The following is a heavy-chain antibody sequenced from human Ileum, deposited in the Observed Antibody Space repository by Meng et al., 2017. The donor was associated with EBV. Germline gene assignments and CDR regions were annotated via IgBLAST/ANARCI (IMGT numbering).Heavy chain of an antibody. V-gene: IGHV3-74*01. CDR1: GLTFSSFW. Sequence: EVPLVEAGGGLVQPGGSLRLSCAVSGLTFSSFWMHWVRQGPGKGLVWVSRINGDGTSTSYADSVKGRFTISRDNAKNTLYLQMNSLRAEDTAVDYCARVGDYAYKDWGQGTLVTVSS. D-gene: IGHD4-17*01. CDR2: INGDGTST. CDR3: ARVGDYAYKD. J-gene: IGHJ1*01.